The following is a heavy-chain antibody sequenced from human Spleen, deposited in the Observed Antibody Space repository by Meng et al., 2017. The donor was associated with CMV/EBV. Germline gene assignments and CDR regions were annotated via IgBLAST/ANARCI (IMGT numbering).Heavy chain of an antibody. V-gene: IGHV3-23*03. CDR2: IYSDGSST. CDR3: ARPQYYYGMDV. J-gene: IGHJ6*02. CDR1: GFTFISYA. Sequence: GGSLRLSCAASGFTFISYAMSWVRQAPGKGLEWVSVIYSDGSSTYYADSVKGRFTISRDNSKNTLYLQMNSLRAEDTAVYYCARPQYYYGMDVWGQGTTVTVSS.